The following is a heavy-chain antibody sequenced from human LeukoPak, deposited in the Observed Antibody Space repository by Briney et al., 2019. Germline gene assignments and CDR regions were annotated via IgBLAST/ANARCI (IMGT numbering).Heavy chain of an antibody. CDR3: ARSPDRHYYDRSGYYSV. CDR2: LYSSGST. Sequence: PSETLSLTCTVSGGSITSGDDYWSWIRQPAGKGLEWIGRLYSSGSTNDNPSLKSRVTISLDTSKNQFSLRLSSVTAADAAVYYCARSPDRHYYDRSGYYSVWGQGTLVTVSS. D-gene: IGHD3-22*01. V-gene: IGHV4-61*02. CDR1: GGSITSGDDY. J-gene: IGHJ4*02.